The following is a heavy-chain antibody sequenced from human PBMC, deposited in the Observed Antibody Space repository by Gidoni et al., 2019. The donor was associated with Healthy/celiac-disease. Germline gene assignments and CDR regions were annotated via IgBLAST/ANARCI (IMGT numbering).Heavy chain of an antibody. CDR1: WCAFSGSA. CDR3: TRPITGNDY. V-gene: IGHV3-73*02. D-gene: IGHD1-20*01. J-gene: IGHJ4*02. Sequence: EVHLVESGGGLVQPGGSRKRLCAASWCAFSGSAMHWVRQGLGKGLEWIGRIRSKANSYATAYAALVKGRFTISRDESKNTAYLQMNSLKTEDTAVYYCTRPITGNDYWGQGTLVTVSS. CDR2: IRSKANSYAT.